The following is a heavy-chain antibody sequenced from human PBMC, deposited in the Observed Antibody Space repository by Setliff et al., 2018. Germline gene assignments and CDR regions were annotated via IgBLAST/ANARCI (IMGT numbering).Heavy chain of an antibody. CDR1: GGSVSNSGFF. CDR3: GRGFSRIEGWGNWFDP. J-gene: IGHJ5*02. D-gene: IGHD2-15*01. Sequence: SQTLSLTCTVSGGSVSNSGFFWGWLRQAPGKGLEWIGNIYDSGSSNYNASLKSRLIITRDTSKNQISLKLTSVTAADTAVYYCGRGFSRIEGWGNWFDPWGQGILVTVSS. CDR2: IYDSGSS. V-gene: IGHV4-39*01.